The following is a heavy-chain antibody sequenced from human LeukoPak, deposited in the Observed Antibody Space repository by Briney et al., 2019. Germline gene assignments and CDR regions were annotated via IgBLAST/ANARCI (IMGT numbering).Heavy chain of an antibody. V-gene: IGHV3-30-3*01. CDR2: LSYDGTNK. D-gene: IGHD2-2*01. J-gene: IGHJ4*02. CDR3: ARSPGQLYCSTSSCYYFDY. CDR1: GFTLSTYT. Sequence: GGSLRLSCAAAGFTLSTYTMHWVRQAAGKWLEWVAVLSYDGTNKYNADSVKGRFTVSRDSSKNTLYLQMNSLRAEDTAVYYCARSPGQLYCSTSSCYYFDYWGQGTLVTVSS.